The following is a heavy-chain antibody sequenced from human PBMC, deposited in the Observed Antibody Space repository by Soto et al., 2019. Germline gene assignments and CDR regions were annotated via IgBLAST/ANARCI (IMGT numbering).Heavy chain of an antibody. D-gene: IGHD6-19*01. Sequence: QSQTLSLTCAVYGGSFSGYYWSWIRQPPGKGLEWIGEINHSGSTNYNPSLKSRVTISVDTSKNQFSLKLSSVTAADTAVYYCARGPRVIAVAGPPRDYWGQGTLVTVSS. V-gene: IGHV4-34*01. CDR3: ARGPRVIAVAGPPRDY. CDR2: INHSGST. J-gene: IGHJ4*02. CDR1: GGSFSGYY.